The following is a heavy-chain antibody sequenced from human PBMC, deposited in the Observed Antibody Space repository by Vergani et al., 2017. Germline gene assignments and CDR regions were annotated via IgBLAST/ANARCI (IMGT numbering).Heavy chain of an antibody. Sequence: VQLVESGGGLVKPGGSLRLSCAASGFTFSDYGVHWVRQAPGKGLEWVAFIRIDGSEQYYADSVKGRFTVSRDNSKYTLYLQIHSLRPEDTAVYYCARDTVTGSRYFDYWGQGTLVTVSS. CDR2: IRIDGSEQ. CDR3: ARDTVTGSRYFDY. CDR1: GFTFSDYG. J-gene: IGHJ4*02. V-gene: IGHV3-30*02. D-gene: IGHD6-19*01.